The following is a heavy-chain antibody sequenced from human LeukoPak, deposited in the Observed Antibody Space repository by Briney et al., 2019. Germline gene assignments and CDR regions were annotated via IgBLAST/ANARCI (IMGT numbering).Heavy chain of an antibody. CDR3: ARGERIADYFDY. D-gene: IGHD6-13*01. Sequence: GGSLRLSCAASEFTFSSYAMSWVRQAPGKGLEWVSTISGSGGSTYYADSVKGRFTISRDNSKNTLYLQMNSLRAEDTAVYYCARGERIADYFDYWGQGTLVTVSS. V-gene: IGHV3-23*01. CDR2: ISGSGGST. J-gene: IGHJ4*02. CDR1: EFTFSSYA.